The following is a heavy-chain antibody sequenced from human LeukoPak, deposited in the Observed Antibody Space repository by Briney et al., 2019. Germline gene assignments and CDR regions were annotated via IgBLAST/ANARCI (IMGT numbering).Heavy chain of an antibody. CDR2: INHSGST. D-gene: IGHD2-15*01. CDR1: GGSFSGYY. CDR3: ARSCSGGTCYVGVY. Sequence: PSETLSLTCAVYGGSFSGYYWSWIRQPPGKGLEWIGEINHSGSTNYNPSLKSRVTMSVDTSKNQFSLKVSSVTAADTAMYYCARSCSGGTCYVGVYWGQGTLVTVSS. J-gene: IGHJ4*02. V-gene: IGHV4-34*01.